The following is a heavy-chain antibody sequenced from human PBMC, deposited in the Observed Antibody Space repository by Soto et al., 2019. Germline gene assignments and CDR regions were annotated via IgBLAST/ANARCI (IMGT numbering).Heavy chain of an antibody. CDR1: GGSLSNYG. CDR2: IIPGFGTA. CDR3: ARGDATKIIVTTYYGMDV. D-gene: IGHD2-15*01. Sequence: QVQLVQSGAEVKKPGSSVKVSCKASGGSLSNYGISWVRQAPGQGLEWMGGIIPGFGTANYAQKFQGRVTITADESTSIVYMDVTSLTSEDTAVYYCARGDATKIIVTTYYGMDVWGQGTTVTVSS. V-gene: IGHV1-69*12. J-gene: IGHJ6*02.